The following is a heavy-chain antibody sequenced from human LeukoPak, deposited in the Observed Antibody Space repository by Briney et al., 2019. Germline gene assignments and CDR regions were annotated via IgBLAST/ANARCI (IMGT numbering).Heavy chain of an antibody. V-gene: IGHV4-61*02. J-gene: IGHJ4*02. CDR3: ARSSGYYLYYFDY. CDR1: GGSISSGSYY. CDR2: IYTSGST. D-gene: IGHD3-22*01. Sequence: SETLSLTCTVSGGSISSGSYYWSWIRQPAGKGLEWIVRIYTSGSTNYNPSLKSRVTISVDTSKNQFSLKLSSVTAADTAVYYCARSSGYYLYYFDYWGQGTLVTVSS.